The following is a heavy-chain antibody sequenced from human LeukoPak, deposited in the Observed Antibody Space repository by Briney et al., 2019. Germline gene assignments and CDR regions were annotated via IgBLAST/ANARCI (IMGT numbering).Heavy chain of an antibody. CDR2: INTNTGNP. CDR1: GYTFTTYD. CDR3: ARAPILYDSSGYYPSPYAFDI. V-gene: IGHV7-4-1*02. D-gene: IGHD3-22*01. Sequence: GASVKVSCKASGYTFTTYDINWVRQASGQGLEWMGWINTNTGNPTYAQGFTGRFVFSLDTSVSTAYLQISSLKAEDTAVYYCARAPILYDSSGYYPSPYAFDIWGQGTMVTVSS. J-gene: IGHJ3*02.